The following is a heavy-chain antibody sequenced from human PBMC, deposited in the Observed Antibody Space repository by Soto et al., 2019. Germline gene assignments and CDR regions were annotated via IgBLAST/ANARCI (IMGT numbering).Heavy chain of an antibody. V-gene: IGHV4-61*08. CDR2: IYSSGST. CDR1: GGSISSGDYY. J-gene: IGHJ5*02. CDR3: ARSVFP. Sequence: SETLSLTCTVSGGSISSGDYYWNWIRQSPGKGLEWIGYIYSSGSTHYNPSLQNRVTISIDTSKNQFSLKLSSVTAADTAVYYCARSVFPWGQGTLVTVSS.